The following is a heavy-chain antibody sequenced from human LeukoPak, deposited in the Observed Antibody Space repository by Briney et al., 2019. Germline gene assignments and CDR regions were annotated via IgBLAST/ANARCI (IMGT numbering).Heavy chain of an antibody. J-gene: IGHJ4*02. V-gene: IGHV3-23*01. D-gene: IGHD1-26*01. CDR3: AKSGSGSNFDC. Sequence: GGSLRLSCAASGLTFSTYGMSWVRQAPGKGLEWVSSISSSGDNTYYADSEKGRFTISRDNSKNTLSLQMNSLTADDTAVYFCAKSGSGSNFDCWGQGTLVTVSS. CDR2: ISSSGDNT. CDR1: GLTFSTYG.